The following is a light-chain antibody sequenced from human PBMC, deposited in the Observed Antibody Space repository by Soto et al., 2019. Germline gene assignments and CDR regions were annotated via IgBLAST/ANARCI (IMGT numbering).Light chain of an antibody. Sequence: EIVLTQSPGTLSLSPGERATLSCRASQSVSSSYLAWYQQKPGHTPRLLIYGASRRATGIPDRFSGSGSGTDFTLTISRLEPEDFAVYYCQQYGSSRWTFGQGTKVEIK. J-gene: IGKJ1*01. CDR3: QQYGSSRWT. V-gene: IGKV3-20*01. CDR2: GAS. CDR1: QSVSSSY.